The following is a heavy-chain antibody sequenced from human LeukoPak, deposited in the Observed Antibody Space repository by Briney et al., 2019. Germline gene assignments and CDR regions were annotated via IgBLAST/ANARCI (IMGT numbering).Heavy chain of an antibody. CDR2: ISAYNGNT. D-gene: IGHD6-13*01. J-gene: IGHJ4*02. CDR1: GYTFTSYG. Sequence: ASVKVSCRASGYTFTSYGISWVRQAPGQGLEWMGWISAYNGNTNYAQKLQGRVTMTTDTFTSTAYMELRSLRSDDTAVYYCASFIAAAGRGNDYWGQGTLVTVSS. CDR3: ASFIAAAGRGNDY. V-gene: IGHV1-18*01.